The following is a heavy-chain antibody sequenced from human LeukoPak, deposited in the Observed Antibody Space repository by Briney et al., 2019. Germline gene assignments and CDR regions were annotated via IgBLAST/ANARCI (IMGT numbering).Heavy chain of an antibody. Sequence: GGSLRLSCAASGFTFSSYGMHWVRQAPGKGLEWVAVIWYDGSNKYYADSVKGRFTISRDNSKNTLYLQMNSLRAEDTAVYYCARGLSPSQSFDYWGQGTLVTVSS. CDR1: GFTFSSYG. CDR3: ARGLSPSQSFDY. J-gene: IGHJ4*02. D-gene: IGHD6-6*01. V-gene: IGHV3-33*01. CDR2: IWYDGSNK.